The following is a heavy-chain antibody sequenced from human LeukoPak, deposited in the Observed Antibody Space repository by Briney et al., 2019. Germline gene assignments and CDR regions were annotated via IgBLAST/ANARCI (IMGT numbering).Heavy chain of an antibody. J-gene: IGHJ4*02. CDR2: ISCSGSTI. D-gene: IGHD1-7*01. CDR1: GFTFSSYE. Sequence: GGSLSLFCAASGFTFSSYEMHWVRQAPGKGLEWGSYISCSGSTIYYADSVKGRFTISRDNAKNSLYLQMNSLRAEDTAVYYCARDQDWNYAFDYWGQGTLVTVSS. V-gene: IGHV3-48*03. CDR3: ARDQDWNYAFDY.